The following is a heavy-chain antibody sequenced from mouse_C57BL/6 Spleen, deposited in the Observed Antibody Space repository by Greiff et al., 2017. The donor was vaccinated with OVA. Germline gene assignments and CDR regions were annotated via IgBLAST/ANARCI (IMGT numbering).Heavy chain of an antibody. CDR1: GYSITSGYY. V-gene: IGHV3-6*01. J-gene: IGHJ3*01. CDR2: ISYDGSN. Sequence: EVKLMESGPGLVKPSQSLSLTCSVTGYSITSGYYWNWIRQFPGNKLEWMGYISYDGSNNYNPSLKNRISITRDTSKNQFFLKLNSVTTEDTATYYCAREEEYYGSSPSWFAYWGQGTLVTVSA. D-gene: IGHD1-1*01. CDR3: AREEEYYGSSPSWFAY.